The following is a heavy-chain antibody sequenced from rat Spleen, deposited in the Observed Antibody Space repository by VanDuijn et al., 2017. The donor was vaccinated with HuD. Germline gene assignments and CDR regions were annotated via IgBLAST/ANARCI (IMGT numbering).Heavy chain of an antibody. Sequence: EVQLVESGGGLVQPGGSLRLSCVASGFTFKNYWMTWIRQAPGKGLEWVASITNASGRTYYPDSVKGRFTISRDNANSTLYLQMGSLRSEDTATYYCTTYSDYATSPFAYWGRGALVTVSS. V-gene: IGHV5-31*01. CDR3: TTYSDYATSPFAY. CDR1: GFTFKNYW. J-gene: IGHJ3*01. CDR2: ITNASGRT. D-gene: IGHD1-6*01.